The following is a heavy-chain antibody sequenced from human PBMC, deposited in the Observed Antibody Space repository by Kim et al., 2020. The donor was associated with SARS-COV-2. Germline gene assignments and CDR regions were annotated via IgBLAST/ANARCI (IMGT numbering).Heavy chain of an antibody. CDR3: ARHLFGEFDY. Sequence: LSLTCAASGFTLSSYWVHWVRQVPGKGPVWVSRINPDGGTINYADSVKGRFTIPRDIAKNTLYLQMNSLRAEDTAVYYCARHLFGEFDYWGQGTLVT. CDR2: INPDGGTI. D-gene: IGHD3-16*01. V-gene: IGHV3-74*01. J-gene: IGHJ4*02. CDR1: GFTLSSYW.